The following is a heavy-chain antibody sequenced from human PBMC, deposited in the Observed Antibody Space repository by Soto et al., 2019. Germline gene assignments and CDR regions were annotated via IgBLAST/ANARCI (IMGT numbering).Heavy chain of an antibody. V-gene: IGHV3-7*01. Sequence: GGSLRLSCAASGFTFSSYWMSWVRQAPGKGLEWVATIRQDGNEKYYVDSVKGRFTISRDNTKNSLFLQMNNLRAEDTAVYNCARDSVGTMITFDPWGQGTLVTVSS. CDR3: ARDSVGTMITFDP. CDR1: GFTFSSYW. CDR2: IRQDGNEK. J-gene: IGHJ5*02. D-gene: IGHD3-16*01.